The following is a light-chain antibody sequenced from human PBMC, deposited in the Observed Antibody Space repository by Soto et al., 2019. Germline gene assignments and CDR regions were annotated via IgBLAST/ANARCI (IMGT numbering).Light chain of an antibody. CDR3: QQSYSTPRT. CDR1: QSISSW. CDR2: AAS. V-gene: IGKV1-39*01. Sequence: DIQWTHSPSFLSASVVDRVTITCRASQSISSWLAWYQQKPGKAPKLLIYAASSLQSGVPSRFSGSGSGTDFTLTISSLQPEDFATYYCQQSYSTPRTCGQGTKGDIK. J-gene: IGKJ1*01.